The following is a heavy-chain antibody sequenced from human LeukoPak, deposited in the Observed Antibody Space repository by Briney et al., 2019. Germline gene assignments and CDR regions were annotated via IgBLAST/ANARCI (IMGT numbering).Heavy chain of an antibody. Sequence: SVKVSCKASGYTFTSYYMHWVRQAPGQGLEWMGGIIPIFGTANYAQKFQGRVTITADKSTSTAYMELSSLRSEDTAVYYCARYLPADSSGYYSSYFDYWGQGTLVTVSS. V-gene: IGHV1-69*06. D-gene: IGHD3-22*01. CDR1: GYTFTSYY. CDR2: IIPIFGTA. J-gene: IGHJ4*02. CDR3: ARYLPADSSGYYSSYFDY.